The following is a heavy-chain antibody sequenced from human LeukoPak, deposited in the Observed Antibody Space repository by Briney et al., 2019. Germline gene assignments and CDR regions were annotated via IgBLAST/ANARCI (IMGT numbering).Heavy chain of an antibody. CDR3: ARDVSSTPNWEFDY. D-gene: IGHD1-26*01. V-gene: IGHV1-2*06. CDR1: GYTFADYF. Sequence: ASVKVSCKTSGYTFADYFIHWVRQAPGQGLEYMGRINANSGGTEYQQKFQGRVTMTRDMSISTAYVEINWLISDDTAIYYCARDVSSTPNWEFDYWGQGTTVTVSS. J-gene: IGHJ4*02. CDR2: INANSGGT.